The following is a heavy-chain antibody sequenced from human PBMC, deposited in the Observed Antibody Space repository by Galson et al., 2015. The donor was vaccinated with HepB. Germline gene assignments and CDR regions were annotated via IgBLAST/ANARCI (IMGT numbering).Heavy chain of an antibody. CDR1: GFTFSSYS. D-gene: IGHD2-2*01. CDR3: ARGGVSIQFVVVPAAEADYYYMDV. V-gene: IGHV3-48*02. J-gene: IGHJ6*03. Sequence: SLRLSCAASGFTFSSYSMNWVRQAPGKGLEWVSYISSSSSTIYYADSVKGRFTISRDNAKNSLYLQMNSLRDEDTAVYYCARGGVSIQFVVVPAAEADYYYMDVWGKGTTVTVSS. CDR2: ISSSSSTI.